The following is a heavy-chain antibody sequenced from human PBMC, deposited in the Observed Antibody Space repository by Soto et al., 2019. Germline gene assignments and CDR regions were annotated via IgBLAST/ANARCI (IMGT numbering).Heavy chain of an antibody. CDR2: IIPIFGTA. CDR3: ARDTGPIVVVPAAIHGMDV. Sequence: ASLTVSCESSGATFCSYAINWVRQAPGQEPEWMGGIIPIFGTAKYAPKFQGRVTITADESTSTAYMELCSLRSEDTAVYYSARDTGPIVVVPAAIHGMDVGGQGPTGTIAS. CDR1: GATFCSYA. D-gene: IGHD2-2*01. J-gene: IGHJ6*02. V-gene: IGHV1-69*13.